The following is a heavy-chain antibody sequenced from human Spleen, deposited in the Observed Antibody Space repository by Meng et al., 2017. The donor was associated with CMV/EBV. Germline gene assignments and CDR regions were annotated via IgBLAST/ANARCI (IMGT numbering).Heavy chain of an antibody. CDR3: ARQRRRIVGATGAFDY. CDR1: GYTFTSYG. Sequence: ASVKVSCKASGYTFTSYGISWVRQAPGQGLEWMGWISAYNGNTNYAQKLQGRVTMTTDTSTSTAYMELRSLRSDDTAVYYCARQRRRIVGATGAFDYWGQGTLVTVSS. J-gene: IGHJ4*02. V-gene: IGHV1-18*01. D-gene: IGHD1-26*01. CDR2: ISAYNGNT.